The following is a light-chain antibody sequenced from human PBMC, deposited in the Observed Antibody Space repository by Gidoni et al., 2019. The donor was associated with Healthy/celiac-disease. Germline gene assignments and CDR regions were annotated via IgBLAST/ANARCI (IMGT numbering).Light chain of an antibody. Sequence: QSALTQPASVSGSPGQSITISCTGTSSDVGGYNYVSWYQQHPGKAPKLMIYEFSNRPSGVSNRFSGSKAGNTASLTISGLQAEDDADYYCSSYTSSSTLVFGGGTKLTVL. V-gene: IGLV2-14*01. CDR3: SSYTSSSTLV. J-gene: IGLJ2*01. CDR2: EFS. CDR1: SSDVGGYNY.